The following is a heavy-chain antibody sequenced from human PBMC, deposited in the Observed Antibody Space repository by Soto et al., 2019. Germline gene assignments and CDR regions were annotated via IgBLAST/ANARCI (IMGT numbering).Heavy chain of an antibody. D-gene: IGHD6-13*01. Sequence: PSETLSLTCTVSGGSMIAYYWNWMRQPPGKGLQWIGYTYYSGSTTYNPSLKSRVIISVDSSKNQFSLKLDSVTPADTAVYYCARVRGTAGKRYFDYWGPGTLVTVSS. V-gene: IGHV4-59*01. CDR2: TYYSGST. J-gene: IGHJ4*02. CDR1: GGSMIAYY. CDR3: ARVRGTAGKRYFDY.